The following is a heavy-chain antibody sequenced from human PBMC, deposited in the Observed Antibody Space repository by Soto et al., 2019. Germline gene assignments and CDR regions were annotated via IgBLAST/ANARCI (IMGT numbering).Heavy chain of an antibody. D-gene: IGHD6-13*01. CDR1: GYTFTGYY. CDR2: INPNSGGT. CDR3: ASDPDTSSWYVVSPYYCGMEG. Sequence: ASVKVSCKASGYTFTGYYMHWVRQAPGQGLEWMGWINPNSGGTNYAQKFQGWVTMTRDTSISTAYMELSRLRSDDTAAYYCASDPDTSSWYVVSPYYCGMEGWGQGTTVTVSS. J-gene: IGHJ6*02. V-gene: IGHV1-2*04.